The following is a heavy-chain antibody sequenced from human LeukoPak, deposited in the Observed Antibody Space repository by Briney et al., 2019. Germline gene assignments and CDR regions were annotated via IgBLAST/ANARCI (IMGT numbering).Heavy chain of an antibody. V-gene: IGHV3-23*01. D-gene: IGHD6-13*01. CDR2: ISGSGGST. J-gene: IGHJ6*03. CDR3: ARDLAYSSSWYFPYYYYYYMDV. Sequence: PGGSLRLSCAASGFTFSSYAMSWVRQAPGKGLEWVSAISGSGGSTYYADSVKGRFTISRDNAKNSLYLQMNSLRAEDTAVYYCARDLAYSSSWYFPYYYYYYMDVWGKGTTVTISS. CDR1: GFTFSSYA.